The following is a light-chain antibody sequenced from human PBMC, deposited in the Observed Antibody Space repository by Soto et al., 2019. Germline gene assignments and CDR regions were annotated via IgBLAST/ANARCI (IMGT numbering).Light chain of an antibody. CDR2: EVT. J-gene: IGLJ1*01. Sequence: QSALTQPPSASGSPGQSVTISCTGTSSDIGTYTYVSWFQQHPGKAPKLMIYEVTKRPSGVPDRFSGSKSGNTASLTVSGLQAEDEVDYYCSSYAGSNNLGVFGTGTKVTVL. CDR1: SSDIGTYTY. CDR3: SSYAGSNNLGV. V-gene: IGLV2-8*01.